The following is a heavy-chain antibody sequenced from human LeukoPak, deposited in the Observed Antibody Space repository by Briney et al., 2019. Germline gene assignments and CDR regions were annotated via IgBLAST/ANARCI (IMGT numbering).Heavy chain of an antibody. Sequence: SETLSLTCTVSGGSISSYYWSWIRQPAGKGLEWIGRIYTSGSTNYNPSLKSRVTISVDTSKNQFSLKLSSVTAADTAVYYCARWAQVVVITYAFDIWGQGTMVTVSS. CDR3: ARWAQVVVITYAFDI. D-gene: IGHD3-22*01. J-gene: IGHJ3*02. V-gene: IGHV4-4*07. CDR1: GGSISSYY. CDR2: IYTSGST.